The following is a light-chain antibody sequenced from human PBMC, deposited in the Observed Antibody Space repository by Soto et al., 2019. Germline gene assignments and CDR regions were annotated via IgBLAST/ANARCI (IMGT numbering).Light chain of an antibody. CDR2: AAS. V-gene: IGKV1-39*01. J-gene: IGKJ1*01. CDR3: KKSHGAPWT. CDR1: QSISSY. Sequence: DIQMTQSPSSLSASVGDRITITCRASQSISSYLNWYQQKPGKAPKVLIYAASSWQSGVPSRFSGSGSGTVFTLPISILQPKDFATYYSKKSHGAPWTFGQGTKVDIK.